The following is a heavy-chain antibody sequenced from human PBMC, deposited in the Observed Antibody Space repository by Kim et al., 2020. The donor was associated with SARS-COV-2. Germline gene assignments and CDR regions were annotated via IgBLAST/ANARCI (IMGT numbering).Heavy chain of an antibody. CDR3: ARGGTGDMGFDP. J-gene: IGHJ5*02. CDR1: GDSVSSNSAA. V-gene: IGHV6-1*01. CDR2: TYYRSAWHT. D-gene: IGHD1-1*01. Sequence: SQTLSLTCAISGDSVSSNSAAWTWIRQSPSRGLEWLGRTYYRSAWHTDYAQSVKSRLTINPDTSKNQVSLQLASVTPEDTALYYCARGGTGDMGFDPWGQVTLVTVSS.